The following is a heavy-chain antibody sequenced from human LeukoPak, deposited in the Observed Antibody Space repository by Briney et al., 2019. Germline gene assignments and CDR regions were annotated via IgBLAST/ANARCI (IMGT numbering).Heavy chain of an antibody. V-gene: IGHV3-23*01. D-gene: IGHD3-10*01. J-gene: IGHJ4*02. CDR3: TTAEYGIAMVRGV. CDR2: LRGSGHST. CDR1: GFTFSSYA. Sequence: GSLRLSCAASGFTFSSYAMSWVRQAPGKGLEWVSALRGSGHSTYYADSVKGRFIISRDNSKNTLYLQMNSLKTEDTAVYYCTTAEYGIAMVRGVWGQGTLVTVSS.